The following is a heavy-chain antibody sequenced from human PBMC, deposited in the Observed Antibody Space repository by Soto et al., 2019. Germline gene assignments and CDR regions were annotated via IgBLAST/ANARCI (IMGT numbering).Heavy chain of an antibody. CDR2: INSDGSST. V-gene: IGHV3-74*03. CDR1: GFTFSNFL. CDR3: TRDPAPIGWYDY. D-gene: IGHD6-19*01. J-gene: IGHJ4*02. Sequence: GGSRRLSCAASGFTFSNFLMHWVRQAPGKGLVWVSRINSDGSSTMYRDSVKGRFTIFRDNAKNTLFLQMNSLRAEDTAVYYCTRDPAPIGWYDYWGQGTLVTVSS.